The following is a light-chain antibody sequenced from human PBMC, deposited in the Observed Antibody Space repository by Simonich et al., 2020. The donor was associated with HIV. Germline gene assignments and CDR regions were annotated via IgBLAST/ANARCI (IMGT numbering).Light chain of an antibody. CDR2: KAS. Sequence: DIQLTQSPSTLSASVGDRVPITCRASQSISSWLAWYQQKPEKAPKLLIYKASSLESGFPSRFSGSGTGTEFTLTISSLQPDYFATYYCQQYNSYSLTFGGGTKVEIK. J-gene: IGKJ4*01. CDR3: QQYNSYSLT. CDR1: QSISSW. V-gene: IGKV1-5*03.